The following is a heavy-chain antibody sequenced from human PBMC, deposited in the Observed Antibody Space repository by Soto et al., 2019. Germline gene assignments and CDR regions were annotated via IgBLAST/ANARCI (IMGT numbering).Heavy chain of an antibody. Sequence: QVQLQESGPGLVKPSGTLSLTCAVSGGSISSSNWWSWVRQPPGKGLEWIGEIYDSGSTNYNPSHKSRVTISVDKSKNQFSLKLSSVTAADTAVYYCARDPGDGDYEGYYYYGMDVWGQGTTVTVSS. J-gene: IGHJ6*02. CDR3: ARDPGDGDYEGYYYYGMDV. CDR1: GGSISSSNW. CDR2: IYDSGST. V-gene: IGHV4-4*02. D-gene: IGHD4-17*01.